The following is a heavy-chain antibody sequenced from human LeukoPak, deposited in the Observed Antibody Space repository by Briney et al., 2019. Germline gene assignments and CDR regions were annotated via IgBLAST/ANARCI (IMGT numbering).Heavy chain of an antibody. CDR2: INWNGGST. Sequence: PGGSLRLSCAASGFTFDDYGMSWVRQAPGKGLEWVSGINWNGGSTGYTDSVKGRFTISRDTAKNSLYLQMNSLRAVDTALYYCARLSGPGSGWTTLDYWGQGTLVTVSS. D-gene: IGHD6-19*01. V-gene: IGHV3-20*04. CDR1: GFTFDDYG. J-gene: IGHJ4*02. CDR3: ARLSGPGSGWTTLDY.